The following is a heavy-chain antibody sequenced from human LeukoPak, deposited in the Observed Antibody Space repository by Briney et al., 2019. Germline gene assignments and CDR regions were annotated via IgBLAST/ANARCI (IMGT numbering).Heavy chain of an antibody. CDR2: IYYSGST. Sequence: TSQTLSLTCTVSGDSISSVDYYWSWIRQPPGKGLEWIGYIYYSGSTYYNPSLKSRVTISVDTSKNQFSLKLSSVTAADTAVYYCARSCGDYYFDYWGLGTLVTVSS. J-gene: IGHJ4*02. D-gene: IGHD4-17*01. CDR1: GDSISSVDYY. V-gene: IGHV4-30-4*08. CDR3: ARSCGDYYFDY.